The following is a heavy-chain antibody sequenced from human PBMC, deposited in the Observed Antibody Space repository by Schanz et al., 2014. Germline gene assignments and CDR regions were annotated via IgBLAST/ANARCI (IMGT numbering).Heavy chain of an antibody. D-gene: IGHD3-9*01. Sequence: EVQLVESGGGLVQPGGSLRLSCAASGFTFSSYAMSWVRQAPGKGLEWVSGIGGSGDSTHYADSVKGRFIISRDNSKNTLYLQVNNLRAEDTAVYYCAKHVRSLTGNDYWGQGTLVTVSS. CDR3: AKHVRSLTGNDY. CDR1: GFTFSSYA. J-gene: IGHJ4*02. CDR2: IGGSGDST. V-gene: IGHV3-23*04.